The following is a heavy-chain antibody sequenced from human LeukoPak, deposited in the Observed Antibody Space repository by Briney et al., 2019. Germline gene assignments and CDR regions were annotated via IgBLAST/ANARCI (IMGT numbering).Heavy chain of an antibody. J-gene: IGHJ4*02. D-gene: IGHD1-26*01. V-gene: IGHV3-9*01. CDR3: AKGVYSGSYYPFDY. CDR1: GFPFDDYA. CDR2: ISWNGGSI. Sequence: GGSLSLSCAASGFPFDDYAMHWVRQAPGKGLEWVSGISWNGGSIGYADSVKGRFTISRDSAKNSLYLQMSSLRVEDTALYCCAKGVYSGSYYPFDYWGQGILVTVSS.